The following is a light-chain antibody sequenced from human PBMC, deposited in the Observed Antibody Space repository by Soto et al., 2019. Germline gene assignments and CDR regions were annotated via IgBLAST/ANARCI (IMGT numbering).Light chain of an antibody. CDR3: QQYNSPPRVT. J-gene: IGKJ5*01. Sequence: DIQMTQSPSTLSASVGDRVTITCRASQSISSWLAWYQQKPGKDAKLLMYKASSLESGVPSRFSGSGSGTEFTLTISSLQPDDFATYYCQQYNSPPRVTFGQGTRLEIK. CDR2: KAS. CDR1: QSISSW. V-gene: IGKV1-5*03.